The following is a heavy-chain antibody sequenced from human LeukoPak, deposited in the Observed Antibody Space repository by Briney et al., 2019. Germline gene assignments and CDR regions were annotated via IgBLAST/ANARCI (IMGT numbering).Heavy chain of an antibody. V-gene: IGHV1-69*01. CDR2: IIPIFGTA. J-gene: IGHJ6*04. CDR3: ARADTAMVPPYYYYYGMDV. CDR1: GGTFSSYA. Sequence: SVKVPCKASGGTFSSYAISWVRQAPGQGLEWMGGIIPIFGTANYAQKFQGRVTITADESTSTAYMELSSLRSEDTAVYYCARADTAMVPPYYYYYGMDVWGKGTTVTVSS. D-gene: IGHD5-18*01.